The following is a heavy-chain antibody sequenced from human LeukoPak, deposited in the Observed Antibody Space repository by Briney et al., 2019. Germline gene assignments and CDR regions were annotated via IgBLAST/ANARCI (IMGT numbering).Heavy chain of an antibody. CDR2: ISGSGGST. D-gene: IGHD3-22*01. CDR3: AREFKDYAMIVVADAFDI. Sequence: GGSLRLSCAASGFTFSSYAMSWVRQAPGKGLEWVSAISGSGGSTYYADSVKGRFTISRDNSKNTLYLQMNSLRAEDTAVYYCAREFKDYAMIVVADAFDIWGQGTMVTVSS. CDR1: GFTFSSYA. J-gene: IGHJ3*02. V-gene: IGHV3-23*01.